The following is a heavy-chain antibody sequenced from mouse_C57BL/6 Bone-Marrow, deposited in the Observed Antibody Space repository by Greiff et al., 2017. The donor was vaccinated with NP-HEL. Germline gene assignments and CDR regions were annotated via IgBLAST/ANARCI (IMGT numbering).Heavy chain of an antibody. Sequence: EVMLVESGPVLVKPGASVKMSCKASGYTFTDYYMNWVKQSHGKSLEWIGVINPYNGGTSYNQKFKGKATLTVDKSSSTAYMELNSLTSEDSAVYYCARGGYYPLDYWGQGTTLTVSS. CDR1: GYTFTDYY. CDR2: INPYNGGT. CDR3: ARGGYYPLDY. J-gene: IGHJ2*01. D-gene: IGHD2-3*01. V-gene: IGHV1-19*01.